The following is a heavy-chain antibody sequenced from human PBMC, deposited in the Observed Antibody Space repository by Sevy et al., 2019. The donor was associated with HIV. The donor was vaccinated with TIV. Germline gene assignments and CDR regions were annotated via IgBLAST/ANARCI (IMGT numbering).Heavy chain of an antibody. CDR1: GFTFSSYS. Sequence: GGSLRLSCAASGFTFSSYSMYWVRQAPGTGLEWVSSISSSSSYIYYADSVKGRFTISRDNAKNSLYLQMNSLRAEDTAVYYCARDSKYCGGDCKHYYYYYMDVWGKGTTVTVSS. J-gene: IGHJ6*03. V-gene: IGHV3-21*01. D-gene: IGHD2-21*02. CDR3: ARDSKYCGGDCKHYYYYYMDV. CDR2: ISSSSSYI.